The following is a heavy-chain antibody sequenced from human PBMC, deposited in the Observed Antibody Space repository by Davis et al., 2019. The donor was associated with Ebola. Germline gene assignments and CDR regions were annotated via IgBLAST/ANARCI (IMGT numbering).Heavy chain of an antibody. J-gene: IGHJ4*02. D-gene: IGHD3-9*01. Sequence: ASVKVSCKASGYTFTGYYMHWVRQAPGQGLEWMGWISAYNGNTNYAQKLQGRVTMTTDTSTSTAYMELRSLRSDDTAVYYCARDGMSYTYDILTGYHTDYYFDYWGQGTLVTVSS. V-gene: IGHV1-18*04. CDR3: ARDGMSYTYDILTGYHTDYYFDY. CDR2: ISAYNGNT. CDR1: GYTFTGYY.